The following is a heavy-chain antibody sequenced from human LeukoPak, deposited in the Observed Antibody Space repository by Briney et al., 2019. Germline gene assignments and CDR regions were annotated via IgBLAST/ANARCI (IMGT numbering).Heavy chain of an antibody. V-gene: IGHV1-8*01. CDR1: GYTFTSYD. Sequence: ASVKVSCKASGYTFTSYDINWVRQATGQGLEWMGWMNPNSGNTGYAQKFQSRVTMTRNTSISTAYMELSSLRSEDTAVYYCAREAPTNSSSWYYYYYYMDVWGKGTTVTISS. J-gene: IGHJ6*03. CDR2: MNPNSGNT. D-gene: IGHD6-13*01. CDR3: AREAPTNSSSWYYYYYYMDV.